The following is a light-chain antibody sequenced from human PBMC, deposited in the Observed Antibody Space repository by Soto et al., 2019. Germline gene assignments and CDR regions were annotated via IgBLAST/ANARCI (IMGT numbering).Light chain of an antibody. V-gene: IGKV3-11*01. CDR1: QSVSSN. CDR3: QQRSNWPPFT. CDR2: DAS. Sequence: EIVMTQSPATLSVSPGERATLSCRASQSVSSNLAWYQQKPGQAPRLLIYDASNRATGIPARFSGSGSGTDFTLTISSLEPEDFAVYYCQQRSNWPPFTFGPGTKVDI. J-gene: IGKJ3*01.